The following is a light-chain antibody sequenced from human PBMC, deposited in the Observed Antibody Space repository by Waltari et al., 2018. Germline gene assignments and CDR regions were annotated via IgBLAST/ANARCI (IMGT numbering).Light chain of an antibody. CDR2: GDN. CDR3: AGWDDSLNGPV. CDR1: LSNIQSNP. V-gene: IGLV1-44*01. J-gene: IGLJ3*02. Sequence: QSVLTQPPSASGTPGQRVTISCSGNLSNIQSNPVNLYRQLPGTAPKLLISGDNQRPSWVPDRFSGSTSGTSASLAISGLQSADEADYYCAGWDDSLNGPVFGGGTKLTVL.